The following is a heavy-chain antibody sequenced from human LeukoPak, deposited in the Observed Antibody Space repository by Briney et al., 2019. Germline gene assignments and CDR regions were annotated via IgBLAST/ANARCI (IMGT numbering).Heavy chain of an antibody. D-gene: IGHD6-19*01. CDR1: GLTFSSYW. J-gene: IGHJ1*01. Sequence: GGSLRLSWAAAGLTFSSYWMHWVRQGPGKGLDWVSRISSDGSSTTYADSVKGRFTISRDNAKNTLHLQMNSLRAEDTAVYYSARSGQWLGAEYFQHWGQGSLVTVSS. CDR2: ISSDGSST. CDR3: ARSGQWLGAEYFQH. V-gene: IGHV3-74*01.